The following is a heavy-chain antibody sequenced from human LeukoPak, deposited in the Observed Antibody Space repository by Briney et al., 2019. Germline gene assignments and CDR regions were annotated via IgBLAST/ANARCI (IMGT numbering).Heavy chain of an antibody. CDR2: INAGDGNT. CDR1: GYTFTGYH. J-gene: IGHJ4*02. V-gene: IGHV1-3*01. D-gene: IGHD5-24*01. Sequence: PRASVKASCKASGYTFTGYHMHWVRQAPGQRLEWMGWINAGDGNTKYSQKFQGRVTITRDTSASTAYMELSSLRSEDTAVYYCARGDGVEMATITLKMFDYWGQGTLVTVSS. CDR3: ARGDGVEMATITLKMFDY.